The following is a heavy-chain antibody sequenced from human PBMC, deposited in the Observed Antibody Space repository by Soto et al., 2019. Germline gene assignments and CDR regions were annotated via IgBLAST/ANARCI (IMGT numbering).Heavy chain of an antibody. CDR1: GGSFRGYY. CDR3: ARGSRVKIPAATGRDYYYHGLDV. V-gene: IGHV4-34*01. J-gene: IGHJ6*02. D-gene: IGHD1-26*01. Sequence: QVQLQQWGAGLLKPSETLSLTCAVYGGSFRGYYWSWIRQPPGKGLEWIGEINHRGSANYNPSVKSRVTIPVDTSENQFSLKRNSVTAADTAMYYCARGSRVKIPAATGRDYYYHGLDVWAQGTAVTVSS. CDR2: INHRGSA.